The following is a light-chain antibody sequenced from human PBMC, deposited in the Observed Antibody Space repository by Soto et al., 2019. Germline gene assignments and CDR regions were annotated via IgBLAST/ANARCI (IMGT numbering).Light chain of an antibody. Sequence: QSALTQPASVSASPGQSITISCTGTSSDVGRYNYVSWYQQHPGKAPKLMIHEVSYRPSGVSSRFSGSKSGNTASLTISWLQAEDEADYYCSSYTSTRTLYVFGTGTKLTVL. CDR2: EVS. CDR3: SSYTSTRTLYV. J-gene: IGLJ1*01. V-gene: IGLV2-14*01. CDR1: SSDVGRYNY.